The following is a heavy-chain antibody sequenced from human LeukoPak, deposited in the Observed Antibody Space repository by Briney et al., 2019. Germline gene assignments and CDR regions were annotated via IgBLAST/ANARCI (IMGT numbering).Heavy chain of an antibody. J-gene: IGHJ2*01. CDR3: ARLTSSWYQDWYFDL. D-gene: IGHD6-13*01. V-gene: IGHV4-4*07. CDR2: IYTSGST. Sequence: PSETLSLICTVSSGSISNYDWSWIRQPAGKGLEWIGRIYTSGSTNYNPSLKSRVTMSVDTSKKQFSLKLSSVTAADTAVCYCARLTSSWYQDWYFDLWGRGTLVTVSS. CDR1: SGSISNYD.